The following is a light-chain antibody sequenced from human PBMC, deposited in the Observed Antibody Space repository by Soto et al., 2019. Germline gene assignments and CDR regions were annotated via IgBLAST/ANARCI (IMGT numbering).Light chain of an antibody. J-gene: IGKJ1*01. CDR3: QQYNTWART. CDR2: GAS. CDR1: QKISSN. V-gene: IGKV3-15*01. Sequence: EIVRTQSQATLSVVPGKIATLACRASQKISSNLAWYQQKPGQAPRLLTYGASTRATGIPARFSGSEYGTEFTLTLHSLQSEDSAVYYCQQYNTWARTFGQGTKVDIK.